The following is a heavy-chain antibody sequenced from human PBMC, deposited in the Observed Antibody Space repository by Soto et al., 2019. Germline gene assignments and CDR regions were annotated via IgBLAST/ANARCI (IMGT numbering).Heavy chain of an antibody. CDR2: ISYDGSNK. V-gene: IGHV3-30*18. Sequence: GGSLRLSCAASGFTFSSYGMHWVRQAPGKGLEWVAVISYDGSNKYYADSVKGRFTISRDNSKNTMYLQMNSLRAEDTAVYYCAKPLTYYYDSSGYYYDLGGPDYWGQGTLVTVSS. J-gene: IGHJ4*02. D-gene: IGHD3-22*01. CDR3: AKPLTYYYDSSGYYYDLGGPDY. CDR1: GFTFSSYG.